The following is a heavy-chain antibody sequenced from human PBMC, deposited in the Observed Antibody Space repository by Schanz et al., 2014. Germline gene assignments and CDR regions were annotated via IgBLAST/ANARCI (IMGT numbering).Heavy chain of an antibody. D-gene: IGHD5-12*01. CDR1: GYTFTGYH. Sequence: QGQLVQSGAEVKKPGASVKVSCKASGYTFTGYHMHWVRQAPGQGLAWMGRINPNSGGTNYAQKFQGRVTMTRDTSISTAYMEMSRLISDDTAVYYCAREMLDIVATMDDDAFDIWGQGTMVTVSS. CDR2: INPNSGGT. V-gene: IGHV1-2*06. CDR3: AREMLDIVATMDDDAFDI. J-gene: IGHJ3*02.